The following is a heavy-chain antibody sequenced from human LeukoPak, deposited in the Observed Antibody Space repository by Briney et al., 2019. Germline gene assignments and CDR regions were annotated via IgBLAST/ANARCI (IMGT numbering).Heavy chain of an antibody. Sequence: GGSLRPSCAASGFTFSSYWMHWVRQAPGKGLVWISRINSDGSGTSYADSVKGRFTISRDNAKNTLYLQMNSLRAEDTAVYYCARADDGANSWVNYWGQGTLVTVSS. V-gene: IGHV3-74*01. CDR1: GFTFSSYW. J-gene: IGHJ4*02. CDR2: INSDGSGT. CDR3: ARADDGANSWVNY. D-gene: IGHD4-23*01.